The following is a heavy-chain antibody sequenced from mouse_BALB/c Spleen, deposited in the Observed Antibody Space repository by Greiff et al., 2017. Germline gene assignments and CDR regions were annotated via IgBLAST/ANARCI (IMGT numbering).Heavy chain of an antibody. J-gene: IGHJ3*01. Sequence: LQQPGSELVRPGASVKLSCKASGYTFTSYWMHWVKQRPGQGLEWIGNIYPGSGSTNYDEKFKSKATLTVDTSSSTAYMQLSSLTSEDSAVYYCTRGEYGNAWFAYWGQGTLVTVSA. D-gene: IGHD2-10*02. CDR1: GYTFTSYW. CDR3: TRGEYGNAWFAY. V-gene: IGHV1S22*01. CDR2: IYPGSGST.